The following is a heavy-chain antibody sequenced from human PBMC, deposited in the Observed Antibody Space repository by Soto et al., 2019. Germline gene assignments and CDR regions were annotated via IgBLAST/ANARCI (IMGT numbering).Heavy chain of an antibody. CDR3: ATLPHRIVVSLLPIPT. J-gene: IGHJ5*02. CDR1: GASITSTNW. V-gene: IGHV4-4*02. Sequence: SETLSLTCVVSGASITSTNWWTWARQPPVKRLEWIGEIYHNGSPTYSPSLRGRATISVDKSNNQFSLRLRSVTAADTAVYYCATLPHRIVVSLLPIPTWGQGILVTVSS. CDR2: IYHNGSP. D-gene: IGHD2-21*01.